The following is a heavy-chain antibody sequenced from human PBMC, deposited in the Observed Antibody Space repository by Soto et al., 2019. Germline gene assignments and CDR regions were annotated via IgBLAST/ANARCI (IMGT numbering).Heavy chain of an antibody. J-gene: IGHJ3*02. V-gene: IGHV1-69*13. CDR3: ARDSGANSGYDYAFDI. D-gene: IGHD5-12*01. Sequence: GVSVKVTCKACGGGFSSYAISWVRQANGQGLEWMGGIIPIFGTANYAQKFQGRVTITADESTSTAYMELSSLRSEDTAVYYCARDSGANSGYDYAFDIWGQGTMVTVSS. CDR1: GGGFSSYA. CDR2: IIPIFGTA.